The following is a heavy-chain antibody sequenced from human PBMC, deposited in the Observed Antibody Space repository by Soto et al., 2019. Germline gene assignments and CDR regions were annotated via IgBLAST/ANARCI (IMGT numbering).Heavy chain of an antibody. CDR2: ISPYNGNT. J-gene: IGHJ4*02. CDR1: GYTFSNFG. V-gene: IGHV1-18*01. CDR3: ARDRIGVSVTGEGFDS. Sequence: QVQLVQSGGEVKKPGASVKVSCKASGYTFSNFGLSWVRQAPGQGLELMGWISPYNGNTNYAQKLQGRLTMTTDTSTSTAYRELRSLRSDDTAVYYCARDRIGVSVTGEGFDSWGQGTLVTVSS. D-gene: IGHD2-8*01.